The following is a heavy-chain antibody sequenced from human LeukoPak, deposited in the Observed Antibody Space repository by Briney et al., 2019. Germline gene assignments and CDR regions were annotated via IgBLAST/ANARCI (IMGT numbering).Heavy chain of an antibody. CDR1: GASISSTSYY. CDR3: AKAGVRYFDSSGLYAFDF. J-gene: IGHJ3*01. V-gene: IGHV4-39*01. Sequence: SETLSLTRAVSGASISSTSYYWAWLRQPPGKGLEWIGTIYYSGSTYHNPSLKSRFTLSVDTSRNQFSLRLSSVDAADTAVYYCAKAGVRYFDSSGLYAFDFWGQGTTVTVSS. CDR2: IYYSGST. D-gene: IGHD3-22*01.